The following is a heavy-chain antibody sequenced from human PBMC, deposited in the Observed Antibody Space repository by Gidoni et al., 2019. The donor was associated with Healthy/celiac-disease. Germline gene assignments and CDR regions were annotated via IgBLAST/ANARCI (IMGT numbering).Heavy chain of an antibody. J-gene: IGHJ4*02. D-gene: IGHD5-12*01. CDR3: ARERWLQPLDY. CDR2: ISSSGSTI. V-gene: IGHV3-48*03. CDR1: GFTFSSYE. Sequence: EVQLVESGGGLLPPGGSLRLSCAASGFTFSSYEMNWVRQAPGKGLEWVSYISSSGSTIYYADSVKGRFTISRDNAKNSLYLQMNSLRAEDTAVYYCARERWLQPLDYWGQGTLVTVSS.